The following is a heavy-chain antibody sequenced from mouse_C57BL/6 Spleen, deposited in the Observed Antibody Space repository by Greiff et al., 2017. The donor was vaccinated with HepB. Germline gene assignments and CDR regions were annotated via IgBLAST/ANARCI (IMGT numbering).Heavy chain of an antibody. CDR3: GRQTGTGFAY. CDR1: GYAFSSSW. D-gene: IGHD4-1*01. CDR2: IYPGDGDT. J-gene: IGHJ3*01. Sequence: VKLQQSGPELVKPGASVKISCKASGYAFSSSWMNWVKQRPGKGLEWIGRIYPGDGDTNYNGKFKGKATLTADKSSSTAYMQLSSLTSEDSADYFGGRQTGTGFAYWGQGTLVTVSA. V-gene: IGHV1-82*01.